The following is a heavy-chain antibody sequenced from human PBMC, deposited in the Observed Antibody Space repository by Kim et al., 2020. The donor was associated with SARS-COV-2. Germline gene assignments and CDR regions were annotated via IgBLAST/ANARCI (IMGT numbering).Heavy chain of an antibody. CDR2: ISGSGGST. J-gene: IGHJ6*03. D-gene: IGHD2-2*01. CDR3: AKYGDAYCSSSSCYYYYYMDV. Sequence: GGSLRLSCAASGFTFSSYAMSWVRQAPGKGLEWVSAISGSGGSTYYADSVKGRFTISRDNSKNTLYLQMNSLRAEDTAVYYCAKYGDAYCSSSSCYYYYYMDVWGKGTTVTVSS. V-gene: IGHV3-23*01. CDR1: GFTFSSYA.